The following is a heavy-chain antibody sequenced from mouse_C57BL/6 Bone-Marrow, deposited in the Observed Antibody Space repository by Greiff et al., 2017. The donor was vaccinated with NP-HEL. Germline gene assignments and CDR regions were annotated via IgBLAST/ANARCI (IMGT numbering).Heavy chain of an antibody. CDR1: GFTFSSYG. Sequence: EVQVVESGGDLVKPGGSLKLSCAASGFTFSSYGMSWVRQTPDKRLEWVATISSGGSYTYYPDSVKGRFTISRDNAKNTLYLQMSSLKSEDTAMYYCARPYDYDGAYYFDYWGQGTTLTVSS. CDR2: ISSGGSYT. D-gene: IGHD2-4*01. CDR3: ARPYDYDGAYYFDY. J-gene: IGHJ2*01. V-gene: IGHV5-6*01.